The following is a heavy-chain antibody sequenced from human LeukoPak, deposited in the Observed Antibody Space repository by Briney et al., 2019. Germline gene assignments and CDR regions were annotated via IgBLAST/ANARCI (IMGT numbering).Heavy chain of an antibody. CDR1: GFTFNSYT. CDR2: ISYDGSNK. D-gene: IGHD3-16*01. Sequence: GGSLRLYCAASGFTFNSYTMNWVRQAPGKGLEWVAVISYDGSNKFYADSVKGRFTISRDKSKNTLYLQMNSLRAEDTAVYYCARTQLGFDYWGQGTLVTVSS. J-gene: IGHJ4*02. V-gene: IGHV3-30*04. CDR3: ARTQLGFDY.